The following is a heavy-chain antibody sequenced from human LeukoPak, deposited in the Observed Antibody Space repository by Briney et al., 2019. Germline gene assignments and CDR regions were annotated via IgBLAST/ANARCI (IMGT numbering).Heavy chain of an antibody. V-gene: IGHV1-2*02. CDR1: GYAFTGYY. D-gene: IGHD2-21*02. J-gene: IGHJ5*02. CDR2: INPNSGGT. CDR3: ARGPRWVTAIWGLKSGNWFDP. Sequence: GASVKVSCKASGYAFTGYYMHWVRQAPGQGLEWMGWINPNSGGTNYAQKFQGRVTMTRDTSISTAYMELSRLRSDDTAVYYCARGPRWVTAIWGLKSGNWFDPWGQGTLVTVSS.